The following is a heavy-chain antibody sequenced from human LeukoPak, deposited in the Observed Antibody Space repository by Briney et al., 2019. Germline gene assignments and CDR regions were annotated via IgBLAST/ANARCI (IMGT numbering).Heavy chain of an antibody. V-gene: IGHV3-23*01. CDR3: AKNGRQLWGIDY. CDR1: RFTFSSYG. Sequence: GGSLRLSCAASRFTFSSYGMNWVRQAPGKGLEWVSAISGSGGSTYYADSVKGRFTISRDNSKNTLYLQMNSLRAEDTAVYYCAKNGRQLWGIDYWGQGTLVTVSS. D-gene: IGHD5-18*01. J-gene: IGHJ4*02. CDR2: ISGSGGST.